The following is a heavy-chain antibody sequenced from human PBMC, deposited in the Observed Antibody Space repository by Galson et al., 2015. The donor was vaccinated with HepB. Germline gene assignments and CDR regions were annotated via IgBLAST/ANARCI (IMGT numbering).Heavy chain of an antibody. D-gene: IGHD3-3*01. Sequence: SLRLSCAGSGFSFSSEAMSWVRQVPGMGLELVSSISGSSSSNKYYADSVRGRFTISRDNSKNTVYLQMNSLTAGDTGVYYCAKIPLRFLEWYPVLVDYWGQGTLVTVSS. CDR3: AKIPLRFLEWYPVLVDY. J-gene: IGHJ4*02. CDR1: GFSFSSEA. CDR2: ISGSSSSNK. V-gene: IGHV3-23*01.